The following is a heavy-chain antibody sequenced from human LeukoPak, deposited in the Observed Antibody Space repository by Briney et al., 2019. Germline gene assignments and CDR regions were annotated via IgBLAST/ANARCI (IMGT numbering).Heavy chain of an antibody. Sequence: SQTLSLTCTVYGGSISSGGYYWSWIRQHPGKGLEWIGYIYYSGSTYYNPSLKSRVTISVDTSKNQFSLKLSSVTAADTAVYYCATSAYYYYYMDVWGKGTTVTVSS. V-gene: IGHV4-31*03. CDR2: IYYSGST. CDR3: ATSAYYYYYMDV. D-gene: IGHD6-6*01. J-gene: IGHJ6*03. CDR1: GGSISSGGYY.